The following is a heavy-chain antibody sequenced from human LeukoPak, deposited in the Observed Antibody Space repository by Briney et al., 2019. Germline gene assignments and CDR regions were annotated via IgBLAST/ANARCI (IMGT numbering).Heavy chain of an antibody. CDR3: ARDRPYYYGSGSPKYYYGMDV. CDR1: GGSITSSHW. CDR2: IYHNGRT. Sequence: SETLSLTCAVSGGSITSSHWWSWVRQSPGKGLACIGEIYHNGRTNYNPSLKCRVTMSVDKSKNQFSLKLSSVTAADTAVYYCARDRPYYYGSGSPKYYYGMDVWGKGTTVTVSS. D-gene: IGHD3-10*01. J-gene: IGHJ6*04. V-gene: IGHV4-4*02.